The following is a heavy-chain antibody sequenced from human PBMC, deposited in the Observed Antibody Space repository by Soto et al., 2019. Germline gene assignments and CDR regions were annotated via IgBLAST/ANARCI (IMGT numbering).Heavy chain of an antibody. Sequence: GASVKVSCKASGYTFTTYGIHWVRQAPGQGLEWMGWISGYNGNTNYAQKFQGRVTMTTDTSTTTAYMDLRSLRSDDTAVYYCAKDQGITPYDSSGVPDYWGQGTLVTVSS. CDR3: AKDQGITPYDSSGVPDY. D-gene: IGHD3-22*01. CDR1: GYTFTTYG. CDR2: ISGYNGNT. V-gene: IGHV1-18*01. J-gene: IGHJ4*02.